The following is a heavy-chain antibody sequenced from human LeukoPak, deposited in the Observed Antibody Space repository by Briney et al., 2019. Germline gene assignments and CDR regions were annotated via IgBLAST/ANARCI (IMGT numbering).Heavy chain of an antibody. V-gene: IGHV3-21*01. CDR1: GFTFSSYS. CDR2: ISSSSSYI. CDR3: ARVGSSGWYEAGAFDI. Sequence: GSLRLSCAASGFTFSSYSMNWVRQAPGKGLEWVSSISSSSSYIYYADSVKGRFTISRDNAKNSLYLQMNSLRAEDTAVYYCARVGSSGWYEAGAFDIWGQGTMVTVSS. D-gene: IGHD6-19*01. J-gene: IGHJ3*02.